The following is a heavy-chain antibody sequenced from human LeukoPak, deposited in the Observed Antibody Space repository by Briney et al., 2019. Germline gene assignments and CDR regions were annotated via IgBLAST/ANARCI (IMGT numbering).Heavy chain of an antibody. D-gene: IGHD6-13*01. CDR3: AILRGAAAGIDY. Sequence: ASVKVSCKASGYTFTGYYMHWVRQAPGQGLEWMGWTNPNSGGTNYAQKFQGRVTMTRDTSISTAYMELSRLRSDDTAVYYCAILRGAAAGIDYWGQGTLVTVSS. J-gene: IGHJ4*02. CDR2: TNPNSGGT. CDR1: GYTFTGYY. V-gene: IGHV1-2*02.